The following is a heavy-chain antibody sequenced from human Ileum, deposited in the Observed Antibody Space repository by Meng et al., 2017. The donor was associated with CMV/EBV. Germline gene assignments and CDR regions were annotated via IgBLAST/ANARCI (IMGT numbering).Heavy chain of an antibody. CDR2: IYYSGST. Sequence: HLQLQESGPGLVTPSETLSLTCTVSGDSISSGSYYWAWIRQTPEKGLEWMGSIYYSGSTYDNPSLRSRVTISVDTSKNQFSLKLTSVTAADTAIYYCAGDWGPYSSRGYFDPWGQGTLVTVSS. CDR1: GDSISSGSYY. D-gene: IGHD6-19*01. CDR3: AGDWGPYSSRGYFDP. V-gene: IGHV4-39*07. J-gene: IGHJ5*02.